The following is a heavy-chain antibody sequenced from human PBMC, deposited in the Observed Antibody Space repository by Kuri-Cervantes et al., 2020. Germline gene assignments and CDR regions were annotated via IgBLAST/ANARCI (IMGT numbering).Heavy chain of an antibody. CDR1: GFTFSSYA. Sequence: GESLKISCAASGFTFSSYAMSWVRQAPGKGLEWVSAISGSGGSTYYADSVKGRFTISRDNSKNTLYLQMKSLRAEDTAVYYCARDPCSGGSCYRNIYYWARGPL. D-gene: IGHD2-15*01. CDR3: ARDPCSGGSCYRNIYY. V-gene: IGHV3-23*01. CDR2: ISGSGGST. J-gene: IGHJ4*02.